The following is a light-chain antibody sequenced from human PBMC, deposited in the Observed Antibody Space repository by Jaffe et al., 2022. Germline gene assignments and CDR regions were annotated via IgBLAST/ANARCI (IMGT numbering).Light chain of an antibody. Sequence: SYVLTQPPSVAVAPGQTATVTCGGHNLRFISVHWYQQRPGQAPVLVVHDALDRPSGIPERFSGSKSENTATLTITRVEAGDEADYYCQVWDSASDHYVFGTGTKVTVL. V-gene: IGLV3-21*02. CDR2: DAL. CDR1: NLRFIS. J-gene: IGLJ1*01. CDR3: QVWDSASDHYV.